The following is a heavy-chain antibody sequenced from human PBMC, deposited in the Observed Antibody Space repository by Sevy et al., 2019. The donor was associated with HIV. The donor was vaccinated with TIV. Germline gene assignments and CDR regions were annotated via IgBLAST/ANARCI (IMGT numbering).Heavy chain of an antibody. J-gene: IGHJ4*02. CDR1: GFTFSTYG. Sequence: GGSLRLSCAASGFTFSTYGMHWVRQAPGKGLEWVAVIWLDGSNTYYADSVKGRFTISRDIAKNTLHLQMNSLRAEDTAVYYYARDLEFYDYGDYGPAFMPDYWGQGTLVTVSS. CDR3: ARDLEFYDYGDYGPAFMPDY. V-gene: IGHV3-33*01. CDR2: IWLDGSNT. D-gene: IGHD4-17*01.